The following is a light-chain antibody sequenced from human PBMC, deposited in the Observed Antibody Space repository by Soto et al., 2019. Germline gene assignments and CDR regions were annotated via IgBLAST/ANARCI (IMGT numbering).Light chain of an antibody. V-gene: IGLV1-44*01. CDR1: NSNIGSNA. CDR2: TNN. Sequence: QSVLTQAPSASGTPGQRVTISCSGSNSNIGSNAVNWYQQLPGTAPKVLIYTNNLRPSGVPDRFSGSKSGTSASLTISGLQSEDEADYHCAAWDDSLNGPTFGGGTKVTVL. J-gene: IGLJ3*02. CDR3: AAWDDSLNGPT.